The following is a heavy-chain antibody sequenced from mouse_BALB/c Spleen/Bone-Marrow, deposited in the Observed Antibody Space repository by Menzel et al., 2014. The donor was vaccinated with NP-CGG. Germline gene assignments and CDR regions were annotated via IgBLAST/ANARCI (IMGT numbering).Heavy chain of an antibody. J-gene: IGHJ3*01. V-gene: IGHV6-6*02. CDR3: TTGFAY. Sequence: EVQGVESGGGLVQPGGSMKLSCVASGFTFSNYWMNWVRQSPEKGLDWVAEIRLKSNNYATHYAESVKGRFTISRDDSKSSVYLQMNNLRAEDAGIYYCTTGFAYWGQGTLVTVSA. CDR1: GFTFSNYW. CDR2: IRLKSNNYAT.